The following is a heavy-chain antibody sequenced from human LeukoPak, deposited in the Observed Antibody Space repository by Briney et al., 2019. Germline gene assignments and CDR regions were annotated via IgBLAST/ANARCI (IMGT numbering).Heavy chain of an antibody. D-gene: IGHD3-9*01. CDR3: ARGRYFDWLLFDY. J-gene: IGHJ4*02. V-gene: IGHV3-9*01. Sequence: PGGSLRLSCAASGFTFDDYAMHWVRQAPGKGLEWVSGISWNSGSIGYADSVKGRFTISRDNAKNSLYLQMNSLRAEDTAVYYCARGRYFDWLLFDYWGQGTLVTVSS. CDR2: ISWNSGSI. CDR1: GFTFDDYA.